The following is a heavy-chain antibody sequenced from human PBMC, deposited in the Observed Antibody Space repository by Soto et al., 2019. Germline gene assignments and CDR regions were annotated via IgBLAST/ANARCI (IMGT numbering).Heavy chain of an antibody. D-gene: IGHD3-10*02. Sequence: QVQLVQSGAEVKKPGSSVKVSCKASGGTFSSYAISWVRQAPGQGLEWMGGLIPIFGTANYAQKFQGRVTITADQSTNTAYMELSSLRAEETAVYYCARNLYGGGPFDYWGQGTLVTVSS. CDR1: GGTFSSYA. CDR3: ARNLYGGGPFDY. CDR2: LIPIFGTA. J-gene: IGHJ4*02. V-gene: IGHV1-69*12.